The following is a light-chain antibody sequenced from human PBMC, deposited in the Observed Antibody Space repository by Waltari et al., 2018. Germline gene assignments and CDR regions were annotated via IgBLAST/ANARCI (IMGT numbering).Light chain of an antibody. J-gene: IGLJ2*01. V-gene: IGLV1-47*01. CDR3: AAWDDSLSGPKV. Sequence: QSVLTQPPSASGTPGQRVTLPCSGSSSNIGSNYVYWYQQLPGTAPKLLIYRNNQRPSGVPDRFSGSKSGTSASLAISGLRSEDEADYYCAAWDDSLSGPKVFGGGTKLTVL. CDR1: SSNIGSNY. CDR2: RNN.